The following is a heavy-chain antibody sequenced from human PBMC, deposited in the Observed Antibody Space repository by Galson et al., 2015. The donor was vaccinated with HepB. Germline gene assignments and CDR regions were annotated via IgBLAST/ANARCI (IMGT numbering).Heavy chain of an antibody. Sequence: SLRLSCAASGFTFSSYWMSWVRQAPGKGLEWVANIKQDGSEKYYVDSVKGRFTISRDNAKNSLYLQMNSLRAEDTAVYYCARGDWNFFGYYYYGMDVWGQGTTVTVSS. J-gene: IGHJ6*02. V-gene: IGHV3-7*01. CDR3: ARGDWNFFGYYYYGMDV. D-gene: IGHD1-7*01. CDR2: IKQDGSEK. CDR1: GFTFSSYW.